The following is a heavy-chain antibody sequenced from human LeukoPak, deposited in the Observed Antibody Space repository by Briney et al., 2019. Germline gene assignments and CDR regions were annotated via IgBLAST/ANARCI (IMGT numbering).Heavy chain of an antibody. D-gene: IGHD6-19*01. V-gene: IGHV4-34*01. CDR1: GGSFSGYY. Sequence: SETLSLTCAVYGGSFSGYYWSWIRQPPGKGLEWIGEINHSGSTNYNPSLKSRVTISVDTSKNQFSLKLSSVTAADTAVYYCARAPEWYGSGWPDAFDIWGQGTMVTVSS. CDR3: ARAPEWYGSGWPDAFDI. CDR2: INHSGST. J-gene: IGHJ3*02.